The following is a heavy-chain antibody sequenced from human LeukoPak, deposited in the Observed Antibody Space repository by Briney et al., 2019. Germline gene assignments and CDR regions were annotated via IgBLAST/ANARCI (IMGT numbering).Heavy chain of an antibody. CDR2: NFHDGKT. J-gene: IGHJ4*02. CDR1: GGSISTANW. CDR3: LRQSPGFMIAGHFEY. V-gene: IGHV4/OR15-8*02. D-gene: IGHD3-16*01. Sequence: SETLSLTCAVSGGSISTANWWSVVRQPPEEGVEWIGENFHDGKTNYHPSLESRVTVSMDNSRNQFSLKMNSMTAADTAVYYCLRQSPGFMIAGHFEYWAQGTLVTVSS.